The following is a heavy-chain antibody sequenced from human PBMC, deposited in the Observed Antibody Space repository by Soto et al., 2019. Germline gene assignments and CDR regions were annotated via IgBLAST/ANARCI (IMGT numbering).Heavy chain of an antibody. D-gene: IGHD2-15*01. Sequence: EVQLVESGGGLVQPGGSLRLSCAASGFTFSSYSMNWVRQAPGKGLEWVSYISSSSSTIYYADSVKGRFTISRDNAKNSRYLQMNRLRDEDTDGYYCARDILRLMDVWGQGTTVTLSS. J-gene: IGHJ6*02. CDR3: ARDILRLMDV. CDR1: GFTFSSYS. CDR2: ISSSSSTI. V-gene: IGHV3-48*02.